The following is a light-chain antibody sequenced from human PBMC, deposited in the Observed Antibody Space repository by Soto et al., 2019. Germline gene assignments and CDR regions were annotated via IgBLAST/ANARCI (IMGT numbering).Light chain of an antibody. CDR3: SSYAASYNHVV. CDR1: SSDVGGYNY. J-gene: IGLJ2*01. V-gene: IGLV2-8*01. CDR2: EVS. Sequence: QSALTQPPSASGSPGQSVTISCTGTSSDVGGYNYVSWYQQHPGKAPKLMIFEVSKWPSGVPDRFSGSKSGNTASLTVSGLQAADYADYYCSSYAASYNHVVFGGGTKLTVL.